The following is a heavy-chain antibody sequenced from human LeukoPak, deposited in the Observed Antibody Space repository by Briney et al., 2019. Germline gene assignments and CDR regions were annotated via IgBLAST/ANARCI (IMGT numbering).Heavy chain of an antibody. CDR3: ARFQTYYGGFSWFDP. D-gene: IGHD3-16*01. Sequence: PSETLSLTCTVSGGSISSYYWGWIRQPPGKGLEWIGNIYYSGSTREGLEWIGNIYYSGSTYYNPSLKSRVTISVDTSKNQFSLKLSSVTAADTAVYYYARFQTYYGGFSWFDPWGQGTLVTVSS. V-gene: IGHV4-39*01. J-gene: IGHJ5*02. CDR2: IYYSGST. CDR1: GGSISSYY.